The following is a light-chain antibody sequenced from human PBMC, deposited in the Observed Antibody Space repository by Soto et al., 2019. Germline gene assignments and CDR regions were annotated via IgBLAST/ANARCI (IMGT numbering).Light chain of an antibody. Sequence: EIVLTQSPGTLSLSPGDRATLSCRASQSLSVSYIAWYQQKPGQAPRLLIYSTSTRAAGIPDRFTGRESGTHFTLASSRLEPEDFAVYYCHQFGDSPQTFGQGTTVEV. J-gene: IGKJ1*01. CDR3: HQFGDSPQT. CDR1: QSLSVSY. V-gene: IGKV3-20*01. CDR2: STS.